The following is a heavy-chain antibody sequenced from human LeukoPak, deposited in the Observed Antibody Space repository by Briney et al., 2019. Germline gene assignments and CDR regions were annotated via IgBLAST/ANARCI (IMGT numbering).Heavy chain of an antibody. CDR3: ARHVPVAAAGSGWFDP. CDR1: GGSISTSDYW. V-gene: IGHV4-39*01. D-gene: IGHD6-13*01. CDR2: IHYSGTT. Sequence: PSETLSLTCSVSGGSISTSDYWWGCIRRPPGKGLEWIGNIHYSGTTYYNPSLKSQVTISVDTSKNHFSLKLSFVTAADTAVYYCARHVPVAAAGSGWFDPWGQGTVVTVSS. J-gene: IGHJ5*02.